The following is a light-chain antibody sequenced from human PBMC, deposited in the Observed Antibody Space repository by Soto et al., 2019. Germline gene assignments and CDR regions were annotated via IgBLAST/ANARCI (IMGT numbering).Light chain of an antibody. CDR2: AAS. J-gene: IGKJ1*01. V-gene: IGKV1-39*01. CDR3: QQSSTTPWT. CDR1: QSISKY. Sequence: DIHMTHSPSSLCGSVGDIVTMTFRAIQSISKYLNWYLQRPGKAPKLLIYAASSLRSGVPSRFSGRGSGTDFTLTISSLQPEDFATYYCQQSSTTPWTFGRGTKVDIK.